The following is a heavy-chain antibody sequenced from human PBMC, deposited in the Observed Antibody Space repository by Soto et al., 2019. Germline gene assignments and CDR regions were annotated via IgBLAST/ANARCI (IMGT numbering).Heavy chain of an antibody. CDR1: GYTFTSYG. CDR2: ISAYNGKT. Sequence: QVQLVQSGAEVKKPGASVKVSCKASGYTFTSYGISWVRQAPGQGLEWMGWISAYNGKTNYAQKLQGRVTMTTDTCTSTDYVELRSLRSEDPAVYYCSSDVYSGSYPDYWGQGALGTVFS. D-gene: IGHD1-26*01. CDR3: SSDVYSGSYPDY. V-gene: IGHV1-18*01. J-gene: IGHJ4*02.